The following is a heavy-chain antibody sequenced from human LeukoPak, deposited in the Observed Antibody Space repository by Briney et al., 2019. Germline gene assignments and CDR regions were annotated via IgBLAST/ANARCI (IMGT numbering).Heavy chain of an antibody. Sequence: PSETLSLTCTVSGGSISSYYWSWVRQPPGKGLEWVGYIYYSGSTNYNLSLKSRVTISVDTSKNQFSLKLSSVTAADTAVYYCARGGQWGPWYYFDYWGQGTLVTVSS. CDR3: ARGGQWGPWYYFDY. CDR2: IYYSGST. J-gene: IGHJ4*02. D-gene: IGHD6-19*01. CDR1: GGSISSYY. V-gene: IGHV4-59*01.